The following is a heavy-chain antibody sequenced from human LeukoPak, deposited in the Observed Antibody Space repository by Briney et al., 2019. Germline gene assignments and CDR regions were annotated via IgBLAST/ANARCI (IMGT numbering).Heavy chain of an antibody. D-gene: IGHD1-14*01. CDR1: GYTFTSYY. CDR3: ARDMTGGIWARATSFDH. Sequence: ASVKVCCKASGYTFTSYYMHWVRQAPGQGPEWMGWINPDSGGSEYGQKFQGRVTFTSDTSSTTIYMEVRSLKSDDTAVYYCARDMTGGIWARATSFDHWGQGTLVTVSS. V-gene: IGHV1-2*02. J-gene: IGHJ4*02. CDR2: INPDSGGS.